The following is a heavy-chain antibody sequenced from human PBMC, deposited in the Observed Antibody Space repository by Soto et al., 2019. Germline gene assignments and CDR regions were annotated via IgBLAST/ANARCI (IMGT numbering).Heavy chain of an antibody. J-gene: IGHJ4*02. Sequence: EVQLLESGGTLVQPGGSLRLSCAASGITFSSYAMSWVRQAPGKGLEWVSGISGSGGGTYYADSVKGRFSISRDNSKTTLYPQMNSLRAEDTTVYYSAIESSPCCSISCSVSMPDYWGQGTLVTVSS. D-gene: IGHD2-2*01. V-gene: IGHV3-23*01. CDR2: ISGSGGGT. CDR3: AIESSPCCSISCSVSMPDY. CDR1: GITFSSYA.